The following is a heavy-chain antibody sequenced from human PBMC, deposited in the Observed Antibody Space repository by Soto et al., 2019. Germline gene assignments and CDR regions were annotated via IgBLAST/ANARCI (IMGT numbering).Heavy chain of an antibody. Sequence: GGSLRLSCAASGFTFSSYAMSWVRQAPGKGLEWVSAISGSGGSTYYADSVKGRFTISRDNSKNTLYLQMNSLRAEGTAVYYCAKEAYPYAYVYRSWFDPWGQGTLVTVSS. CDR1: GFTFSSYA. D-gene: IGHD3-16*01. CDR3: AKEAYPYAYVYRSWFDP. CDR2: ISGSGGST. V-gene: IGHV3-23*01. J-gene: IGHJ5*02.